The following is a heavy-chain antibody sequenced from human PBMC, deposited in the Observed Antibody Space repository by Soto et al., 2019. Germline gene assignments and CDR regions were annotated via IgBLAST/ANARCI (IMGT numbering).Heavy chain of an antibody. V-gene: IGHV1-69*13. CDR2: IIPIFGTA. CDR1: GGTFSSYA. D-gene: IGHD6-13*01. CDR3: ARATAGTNWFDP. J-gene: IGHJ5*02. Sequence: SVKVSFKASGGTFSSYAISWVRQAPGQGLEWMGGIIPIFGTANYAQKFQGRVTITADESTSTAYMELSSLRSEDTAVYYCARATAGTNWFDPWGQGTLVTVSS.